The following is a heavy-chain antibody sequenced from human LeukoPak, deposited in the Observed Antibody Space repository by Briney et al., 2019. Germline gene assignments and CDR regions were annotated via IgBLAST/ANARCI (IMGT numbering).Heavy chain of an antibody. Sequence: GGSLRLSCAASGFTFSSYWMSWVRQAPGKGLEWVANIKQDGSEKYYVDSVKGRFTISRDDAKNSLYLQMNSLRAEDTAVYYCASVSGREYYFDYWGQGTLVTVSS. CDR2: IKQDGSEK. CDR1: GFTFSSYW. V-gene: IGHV3-7*01. D-gene: IGHD2-15*01. J-gene: IGHJ4*02. CDR3: ASVSGREYYFDY.